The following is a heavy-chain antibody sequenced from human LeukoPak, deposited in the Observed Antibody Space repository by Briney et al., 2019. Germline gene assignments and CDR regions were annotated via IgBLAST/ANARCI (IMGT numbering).Heavy chain of an antibody. Sequence: GASVKVSCKASGYTFTGYYMHWVRQAPGQGLEWMGWINPNSGGTNYAQKFQGRVTMTRDTSISTAYMELSSLRSEDTAVYYCARAPGYSSSWSEWFDPWGQGTLVTVSS. D-gene: IGHD6-13*01. CDR1: GYTFTGYY. CDR3: ARAPGYSSSWSEWFDP. CDR2: INPNSGGT. J-gene: IGHJ5*02. V-gene: IGHV1-2*02.